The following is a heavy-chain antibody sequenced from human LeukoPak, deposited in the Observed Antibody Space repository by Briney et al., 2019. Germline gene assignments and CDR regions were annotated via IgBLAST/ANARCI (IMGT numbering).Heavy chain of an antibody. V-gene: IGHV4-59*02. CDR3: ARGGQLERLMY. CDR2: IYYSGST. J-gene: IGHJ4*02. D-gene: IGHD1-1*01. CDR1: GGSVSSYY. Sequence: SETLSLTCTVSGGSVSSYYWSWIRQPPGRGLKWIGYIYYSGSTNYNPSLKSRVTISVDTSKNQFSLKLSSVTAADTAVYYCARGGQLERLMYWGQGTLVTVSS.